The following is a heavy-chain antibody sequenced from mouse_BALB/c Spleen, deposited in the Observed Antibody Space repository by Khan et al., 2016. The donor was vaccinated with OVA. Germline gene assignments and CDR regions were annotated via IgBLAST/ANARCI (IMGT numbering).Heavy chain of an antibody. J-gene: IGHJ4*01. D-gene: IGHD2-1*01. V-gene: IGHV5-17*02. CDR1: GFTFSSFG. CDR2: ISSGSSTI. CDR3: ATYGNFYAMDY. Sequence: EVQLVETRGGLVQPGGSRKLSCAASGFTFSSFGMHWVRQAPERGLEWVAYISSGSSTIYYADTMKGRFTISRDNPKNTLFLQMTSLRSEDTAMYYCATYGNFYAMDYWGQGTSVTVSS.